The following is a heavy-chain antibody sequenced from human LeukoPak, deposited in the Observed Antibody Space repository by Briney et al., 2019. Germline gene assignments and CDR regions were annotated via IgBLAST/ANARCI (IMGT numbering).Heavy chain of an antibody. Sequence: GGSLRLSCAASGFTFSSYEMNWVRQAPGKGLEWVSYISSSGSTIYYADSVKGRFTISRDNAKNTLYLQMNSLRAEDTAVYYCARGEERITMVRGVIFVYWGQGTLVTVSS. J-gene: IGHJ4*02. CDR3: ARGEERITMVRGVIFVY. V-gene: IGHV3-48*03. D-gene: IGHD3-10*01. CDR1: GFTFSSYE. CDR2: ISSSGSTI.